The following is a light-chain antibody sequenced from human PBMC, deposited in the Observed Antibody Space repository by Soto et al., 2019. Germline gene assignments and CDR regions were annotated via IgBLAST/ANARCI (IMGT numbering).Light chain of an antibody. V-gene: IGLV2-18*02. CDR2: EVS. J-gene: IGLJ2*01. CDR1: SSDIGGYNR. Sequence: QSVLTQPPSVSGSPGQSVTISCTGTSSDIGGYNRVSWYQQPPGTAPKLMIYEVSNRPSGVPDRFSGSKSGNTASLTISGLQAEDEADYYCSSCTSSSTLIFGGGTKLTVL. CDR3: SSCTSSSTLI.